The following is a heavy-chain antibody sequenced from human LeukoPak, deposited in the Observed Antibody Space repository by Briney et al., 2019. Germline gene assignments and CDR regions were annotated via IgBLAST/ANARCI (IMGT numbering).Heavy chain of an antibody. V-gene: IGHV4-61*02. Sequence: SETLSLTCTVSGGSISSGSYYWSWIRQPAGKGLEWIGRIYTSGSTSYNPSLKSRVTISVDTSKNQFSLKLSSVTAADTAVYYCAGGATCCGYSYGRNWFDPWGQGTLVTVSS. CDR3: AGGATCCGYSYGRNWFDP. CDR2: IYTSGST. J-gene: IGHJ5*02. D-gene: IGHD5-18*01. CDR1: GGSISSGSYY.